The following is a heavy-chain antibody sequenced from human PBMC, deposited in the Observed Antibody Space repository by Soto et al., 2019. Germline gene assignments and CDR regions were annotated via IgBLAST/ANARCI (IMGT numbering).Heavy chain of an antibody. J-gene: IGHJ4*01. Sequence: SGKVSCKASGYTFTSYYMHWVRQAPGQGLEWMGIINPSGGSTSYAQKFQGRVTMTRDTSTSTVYMELGILRSEDKEVYYCVTSQGSVWADDYRC. CDR2: INPSGGST. D-gene: IGHD7-27*01. CDR3: VTSQGSVWADDY. V-gene: IGHV1-46*01. CDR1: GYTFTSYY.